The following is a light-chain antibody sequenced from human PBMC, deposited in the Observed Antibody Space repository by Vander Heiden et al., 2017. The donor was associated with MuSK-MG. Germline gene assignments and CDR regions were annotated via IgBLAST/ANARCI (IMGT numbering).Light chain of an antibody. J-gene: IGKJ1*01. Sequence: DIQLTQSPSTLSASVGDRVTITCRASRRILSWLAWYQQKPGRAPKLLVYDVSSLESGIPYRFSGSGSGTDFTLTIGRLEPDDFAAYYCQQDGSYPWTFGQGTQVEIK. V-gene: IGKV1-5*01. CDR1: RRILSW. CDR2: DVS. CDR3: QQDGSYPWT.